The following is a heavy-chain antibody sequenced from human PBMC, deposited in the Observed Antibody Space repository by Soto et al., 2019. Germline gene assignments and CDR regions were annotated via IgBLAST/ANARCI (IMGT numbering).Heavy chain of an antibody. CDR2: INGDGSGT. CDR1: GFTFSGSW. CDR3: ARGIFGSGTANDY. V-gene: IGHV3-74*01. Sequence: EVQLVESGGGLVQPGGSLRLSCAASGFTFSGSWMHWVRQAPGKGLVWVSRINGDGSGTSYADFVKGRFTISRDDAKNTLLLQMNGLRAEDTAIYYCARGIFGSGTANDYWGPGTLVTVSS. D-gene: IGHD3-10*01. J-gene: IGHJ4*02.